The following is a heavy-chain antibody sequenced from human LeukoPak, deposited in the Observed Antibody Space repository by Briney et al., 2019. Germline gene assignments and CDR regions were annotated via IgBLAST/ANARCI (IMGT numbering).Heavy chain of an antibody. CDR1: GFTLSSYA. D-gene: IGHD2-21*01. V-gene: IGHV3-23*01. J-gene: IGHJ4*02. CDR2: ISDSGNT. Sequence: AGGSLRLSCAASGFTLSSYAMSWVRQAPGKGLEWVSAISDSGNTYHADSVKGRFTISRDSSKNTLFPQMNRLRPEDAAVYYCAKATVTTCRGAYCYPFDYWGQGTLVTVSS. CDR3: AKATVTTCRGAYCYPFDY.